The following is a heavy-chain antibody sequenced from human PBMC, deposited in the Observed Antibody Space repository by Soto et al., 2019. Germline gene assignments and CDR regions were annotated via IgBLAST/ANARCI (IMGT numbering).Heavy chain of an antibody. D-gene: IGHD5-12*01. CDR1: GFTFNNFA. J-gene: IGHJ6*02. CDR2: IPYDGTYK. CDR3: ANEVDVAFSSLQYGMDV. Sequence: GGSLRLSCAASGFTFNNFAMHWVRKAPGKGLEWVAFIPYDGTYKYYADSVRGRFTVYRDNSKSTLFLQMNSLKFEDTAVYVCANEVDVAFSSLQYGMDVWGQGTTVTVSS. V-gene: IGHV3-30*14.